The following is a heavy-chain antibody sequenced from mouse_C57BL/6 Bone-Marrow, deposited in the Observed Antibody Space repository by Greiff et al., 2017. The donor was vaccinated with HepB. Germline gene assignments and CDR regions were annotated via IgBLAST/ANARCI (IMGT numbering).Heavy chain of an antibody. CDR2: IRNKANGYTT. V-gene: IGHV7-3*01. J-gene: IGHJ3*01. CDR3: ARYGYGSLFAY. CDR1: GFTFTDYY. Sequence: EVKVLESGGGLVQPGGSLSLSCAASGFTFTDYYMSWVRQPPGKALEWLGFIRNKANGYTTEYSASVKGRFTISRDNSQSILYLQMNALRAEDSATYYCARYGYGSLFAYWGQGTLVTVSA. D-gene: IGHD1-1*01.